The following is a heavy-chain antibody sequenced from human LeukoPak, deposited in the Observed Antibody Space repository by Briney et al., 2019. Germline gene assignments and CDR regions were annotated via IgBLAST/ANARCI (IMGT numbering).Heavy chain of an antibody. V-gene: IGHV4-4*02. CDR2: IYQSGST. CDR3: ASEGCSGGSCSPTRHFFYRY. Sequence: SETLSLTCAVSGGSISSSNWWSWVRQPPGKGLGWIGEIYQSGSTNYNPSLKSGVTIAVDKSKNQFSLKLSSVTAADAAVYYCASEGCSGGSCSPTRHFFYRYWAQGPLVTVSS. D-gene: IGHD2-15*01. J-gene: IGHJ1*01. CDR1: GGSISSSNW.